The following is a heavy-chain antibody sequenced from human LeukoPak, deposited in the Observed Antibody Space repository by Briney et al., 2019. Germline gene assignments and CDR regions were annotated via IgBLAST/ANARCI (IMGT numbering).Heavy chain of an antibody. CDR2: ISYDGSNK. D-gene: IGHD6-13*01. CDR1: GFTFSSYG. Sequence: GGSLRLSCAASGFTFSSYGMHWVRQAPCKGLEWVAAISYDGSNKYYADSVKGRFTISRDNSKNTLYLQMNSLRAEDTAVYYCASSGYSSSWYEEGAFDIWGQGTMVTVSS. CDR3: ASSGYSSSWYEEGAFDI. J-gene: IGHJ3*02. V-gene: IGHV3-30*03.